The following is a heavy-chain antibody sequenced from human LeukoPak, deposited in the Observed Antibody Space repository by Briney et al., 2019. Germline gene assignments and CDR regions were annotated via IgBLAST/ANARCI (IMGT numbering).Heavy chain of an antibody. CDR1: GFTFDDYA. CDR2: IYSGGST. V-gene: IGHV3-53*01. D-gene: IGHD6-19*01. CDR3: AGDYSSGWYGYYYGMDV. J-gene: IGHJ6*02. Sequence: PGGSLRLSCAASGFTFDDYAMHWVRQAPGKGLEWVSVIYSGGSTYYADSVKGRFTISRDNSKNTLYLQMNSLRAEDTAVYYCAGDYSSGWYGYYYGMDVWGQGTTVTVSS.